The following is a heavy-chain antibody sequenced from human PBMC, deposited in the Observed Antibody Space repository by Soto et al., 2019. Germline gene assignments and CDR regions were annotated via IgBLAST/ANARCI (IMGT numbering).Heavy chain of an antibody. CDR3: ARENSDLLLWFGELSGNWFDP. V-gene: IGHV1-18*04. CDR2: ISAYNGNT. Sequence: QVQLVQSGAEVKKPGASVKVSCKASGYTFTSYGISWVRQAPGQGLEWMGWISAYNGNTNYAQKLQGRVTMTTDTSTSTAYIELRSLRSDDTAVYYCARENSDLLLWFGELSGNWFDPWGQGTLVTVSS. J-gene: IGHJ5*02. D-gene: IGHD3-10*01. CDR1: GYTFTSYG.